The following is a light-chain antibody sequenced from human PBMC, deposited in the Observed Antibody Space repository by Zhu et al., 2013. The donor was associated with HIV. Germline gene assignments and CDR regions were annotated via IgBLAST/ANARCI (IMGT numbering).Light chain of an antibody. CDR3: QQYKKWPPIT. V-gene: IGKV3D-15*01. CDR2: DAS. Sequence: EIVMTQSPATLSVSPGERATLSCRASQSVANSLAWYQQKPGQAPRLVIYDASRRATGIPARFSGGGSGTEFTLTISSLQSEDFAIYYCQQYKKWPPITFGQGTRLDIK. CDR1: QSVANS. J-gene: IGKJ5*01.